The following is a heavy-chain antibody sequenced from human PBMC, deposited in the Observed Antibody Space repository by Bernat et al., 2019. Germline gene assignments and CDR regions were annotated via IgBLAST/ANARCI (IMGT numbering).Heavy chain of an antibody. J-gene: IGHJ4*02. CDR1: GFTFSSYA. D-gene: IGHD5-18*01. CDR3: ARDRSAYRYDPYFDD. Sequence: QVQLVESGGGVVQPGRSLRLSCAASGFTFSSYAMHWVRQAPGKGLEWVAVMSYDGENKYYADSVKGRFTISRDNSKNTLYLQMNSLRAEDTAVYFCARDRSAYRYDPYFDDWGQGTLVTVSS. V-gene: IGHV3-30*04. CDR2: MSYDGENK.